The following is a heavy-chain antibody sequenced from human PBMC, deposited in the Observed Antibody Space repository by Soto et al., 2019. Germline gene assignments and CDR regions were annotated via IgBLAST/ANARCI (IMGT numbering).Heavy chain of an antibody. CDR1: GGIFSNFA. J-gene: IGHJ4*02. Sequence: QVQLVQSGAEVKKPGSSVKVSCKASGGIFSNFAFNWMRQAPGQGFEWMGGIIPTLGTPHYAQKFLSRVTITADESTRTVYMEMSSLTVEDTAVYYCARVGLGAYDYWGQGTLVIVSS. D-gene: IGHD6-19*01. CDR2: IIPTLGTP. V-gene: IGHV1-69*01. CDR3: ARVGLGAYDY.